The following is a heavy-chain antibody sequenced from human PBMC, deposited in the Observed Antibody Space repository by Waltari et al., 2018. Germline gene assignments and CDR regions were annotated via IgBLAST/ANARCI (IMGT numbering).Heavy chain of an antibody. J-gene: IGHJ4*02. D-gene: IGHD6-13*01. Sequence: QVQLQESGPGLVKPSETLSLTCTVSGYSITSGYYWGCIRQPPGKGLEWIGSIYHSGNTYYNPSLKGRLTISVDTSKNQFSLRLSSVTAADTALYYCARAPMSGAATGTFDFWGLGSLVTVSP. CDR2: IYHSGNT. CDR3: ARAPMSGAATGTFDF. CDR1: GYSITSGYY. V-gene: IGHV4-38-2*02.